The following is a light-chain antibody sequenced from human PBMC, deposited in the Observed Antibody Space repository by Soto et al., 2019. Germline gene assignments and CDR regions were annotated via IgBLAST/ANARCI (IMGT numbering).Light chain of an antibody. J-gene: IGKJ1*01. V-gene: IGKV3-15*01. CDR2: GAS. Sequence: EIVMTQSPATLSVSPGEGATLSCWASQSVSSKLAWYQQQPGQAPRLLLYGASTRATGIAARFSGSGPGTEFTLIISSLQSEDSAVYYCQQYSSWLWTFGQGNKVAIK. CDR1: QSVSSK. CDR3: QQYSSWLWT.